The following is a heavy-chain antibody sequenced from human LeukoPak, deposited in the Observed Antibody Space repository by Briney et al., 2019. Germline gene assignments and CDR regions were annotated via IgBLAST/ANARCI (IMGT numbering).Heavy chain of an antibody. J-gene: IGHJ4*02. CDR3: ARTADYGGNYFDY. V-gene: IGHV3-23*01. Sequence: PGGSLRLSCAASGFTFNTYGMSWVRNSPGKGLEWVSAISGSATGYMTNYADSVKGRFTISRDNDKNTLYLQMSSLRVEDTAVYYCARTADYGGNYFDYWGQGTLVTVSS. CDR1: GFTFNTYG. CDR2: ISGSATGYMT. D-gene: IGHD4-23*01.